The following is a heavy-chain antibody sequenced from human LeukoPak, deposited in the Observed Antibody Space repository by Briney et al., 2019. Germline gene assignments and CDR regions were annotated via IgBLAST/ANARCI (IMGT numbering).Heavy chain of an antibody. J-gene: IGHJ4*02. Sequence: SETLSLTCTVSGYSITSGYHWGWIRQPPGKGLEWIGGIHHSGSTYYNTSLRSRVTISVDTSKNQFSLKLSSVTAADTAVYYCARNNWNDVRYFDYWGQGTLVTVSS. CDR2: IHHSGST. CDR1: GYSITSGYH. V-gene: IGHV4-38-2*02. D-gene: IGHD1-1*01. CDR3: ARNNWNDVRYFDY.